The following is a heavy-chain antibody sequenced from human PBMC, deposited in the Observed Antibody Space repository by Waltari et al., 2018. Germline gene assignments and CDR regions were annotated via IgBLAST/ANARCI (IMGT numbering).Heavy chain of an antibody. CDR2: NNHSGST. CDR3: ARGRDSSGWYYYYYGMDV. CDR1: GGSSSGYY. J-gene: IGHJ6*02. D-gene: IGHD6-19*01. V-gene: IGHV4-34*01. Sequence: QVQLQQWGAGLLKPSQTLSLTCAGYGGSSSGYYWSWLRKPPGKGLEGIGENNHSGSTNDSPSLKRRVTISVDTSKSQVSLKLSSVTAADTAVYYCARGRDSSGWYYYYYGMDVWGQGTTVTVSS.